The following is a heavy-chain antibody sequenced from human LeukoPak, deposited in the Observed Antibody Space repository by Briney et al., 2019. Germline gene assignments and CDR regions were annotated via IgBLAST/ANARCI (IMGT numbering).Heavy chain of an antibody. CDR3: ARGTSGYYYMDV. V-gene: IGHV1-18*01. J-gene: IGHJ6*03. Sequence: ASVKVSCTASGYTFTSYGFSWVRQAPGQGLEWMGWISAYSGNTNYAQKFQGRVTMTTDTSTSTAYMELRSLRSEDTAVYYCARGTSGYYYMDVWGKGTTVTVSS. CDR2: ISAYSGNT. CDR1: GYTFTSYG. D-gene: IGHD3-10*01.